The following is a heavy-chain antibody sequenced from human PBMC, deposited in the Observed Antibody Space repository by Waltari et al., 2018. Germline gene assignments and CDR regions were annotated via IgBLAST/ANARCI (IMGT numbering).Heavy chain of an antibody. V-gene: IGHV1-2*06. Sequence: QVQLVQSGAEVKKPGASVKVSCKASGYTFTGYYMHWVRQAPGQGLEWMGRINPNSGGTNYAQKFQGRVTMTRDTSISTAYMELSRLRSDDTAVYYCARDIKSGYDFISVDYWGQGTLVTVSS. J-gene: IGHJ4*02. CDR1: GYTFTGYY. D-gene: IGHD5-12*01. CDR3: ARDIKSGYDFISVDY. CDR2: INPNSGGT.